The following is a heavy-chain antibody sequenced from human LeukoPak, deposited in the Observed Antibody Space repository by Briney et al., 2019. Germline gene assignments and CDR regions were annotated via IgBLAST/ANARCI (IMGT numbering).Heavy chain of an antibody. CDR3: ARHGENDVEMATIDY. CDR2: IYYSGST. J-gene: IGHJ4*02. D-gene: IGHD5-24*01. CDR1: GGSISSSSYY. V-gene: IGHV4-39*01. Sequence: PSETQSLTCTVSGGSISSSSYYWGWIRQPPGKGLEWIGSIYYSGSTYYNPSLKSRVTISVDTSKNQFSLKLSSVTAADTAVYYCARHGENDVEMATIDYWGQGTLVTVSS.